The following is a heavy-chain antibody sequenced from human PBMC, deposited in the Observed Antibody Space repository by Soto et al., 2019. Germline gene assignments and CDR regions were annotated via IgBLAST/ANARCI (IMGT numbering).Heavy chain of an antibody. CDR3: ARGPSILTGYYSRNREFDY. CDR1: GGSFSGYY. CDR2: INHSGST. Sequence: SETLSLTCAVYGGSFSGYYWSWIRQPPGKGLEWIGEINHSGSTNYNPSLKSRVTISVDTSKNQFSLKLSSVTAADTAVYYCARGPSILTGYYSRNREFDYWGQGTLVTVSS. D-gene: IGHD3-9*01. V-gene: IGHV4-34*01. J-gene: IGHJ4*02.